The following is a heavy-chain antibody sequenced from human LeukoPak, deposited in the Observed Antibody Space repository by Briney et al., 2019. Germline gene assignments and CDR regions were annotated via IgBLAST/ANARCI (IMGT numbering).Heavy chain of an antibody. Sequence: SVKVSCQASGYTFTNYDINWERQASGQGIEWVGWMNPNSGNAGFAQKFQGRVTMTRNTSISTAYMELSSLRSEDTAVYYCARYRRDGYSYEFDYWGQGTLVTVSS. CDR3: ARYRRDGYSYEFDY. J-gene: IGHJ4*02. D-gene: IGHD5-24*01. V-gene: IGHV1-8*02. CDR1: GYTFTNYD. CDR2: MNPNSGNA.